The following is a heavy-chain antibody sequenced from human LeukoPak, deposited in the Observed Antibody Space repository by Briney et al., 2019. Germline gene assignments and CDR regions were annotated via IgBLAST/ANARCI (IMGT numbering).Heavy chain of an antibody. CDR1: GFTFRSYA. D-gene: IGHD5-12*01. CDR3: AKPFIVATLTTDY. J-gene: IGHJ4*02. Sequence: GGSLRLSCAASGFTFRSYAMSWVRQAPGRGLEWVSGISASGGSTYYADSVKGRFTISRDNSKNTLYLQMNSLRAEDTAVYYCAKPFIVATLTTDYRGQGTLVTVSS. CDR2: ISASGGST. V-gene: IGHV3-23*01.